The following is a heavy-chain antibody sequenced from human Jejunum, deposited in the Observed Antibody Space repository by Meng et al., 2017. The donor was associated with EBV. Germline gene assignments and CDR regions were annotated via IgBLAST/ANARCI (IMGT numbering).Heavy chain of an antibody. CDR3: ARVAFSYTTRSLDS. Sequence: QGQLKRWGAGLLKPSGTLSLTCAVYRGSFSGYYWSWIRQHPGKGLEWIGEINHSGSTNYNPSLRSRVTISVETSKNQFSLRLNSVTAADTAVYYCARVAFSYTTRSLDSWGQGTLVTVSS. V-gene: IGHV4-34*02. D-gene: IGHD3-16*02. CDR2: INHSGST. J-gene: IGHJ4*02. CDR1: RGSFSGYY.